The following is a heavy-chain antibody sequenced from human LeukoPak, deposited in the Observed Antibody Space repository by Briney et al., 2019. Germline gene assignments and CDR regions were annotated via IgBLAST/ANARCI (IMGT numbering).Heavy chain of an antibody. Sequence: GESLKISCKGSGYSFTSYWIGWVRQMPGKGLEWMGIIYPGDSDTRYGPSFQGQVTISADKSISTAYLQWSSLKASDTAMYYCARRSMTTVTPFDYWGQGTLVTVSS. CDR3: ARRSMTTVTPFDY. V-gene: IGHV5-51*01. CDR1: GYSFTSYW. D-gene: IGHD4-11*01. J-gene: IGHJ4*02. CDR2: IYPGDSDT.